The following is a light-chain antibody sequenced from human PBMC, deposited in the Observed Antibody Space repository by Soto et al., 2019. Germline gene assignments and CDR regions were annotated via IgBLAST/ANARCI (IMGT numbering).Light chain of an antibody. J-gene: IGLJ2*01. V-gene: IGLV1-40*01. Sequence: HSVLTQPPSVSGAPGQRVTISCAGSSSNIGAGYDVHWYQQLPGTAPKLLIYANSNRPSGVPDRFSGSKSGASASLAITGLQAEDESLYYCQSYDTSLSGFVVFGGGTKLTVL. CDR2: ANS. CDR1: SSNIGAGYD. CDR3: QSYDTSLSGFVV.